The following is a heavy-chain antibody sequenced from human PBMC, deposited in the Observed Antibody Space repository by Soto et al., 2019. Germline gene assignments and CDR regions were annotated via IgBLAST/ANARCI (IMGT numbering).Heavy chain of an antibody. Sequence: EVQLVESGGGLVKPGGSLRLSCAASGFTFRTYSMNWVRQAPGKGLEWVSSISTSSSYISYADSVKGRFTVSRDNAKISLYLQMNSLRADDTAVYFCARRQYYFYYMDVWGKGTTVTVSS. CDR2: ISTSSSYI. V-gene: IGHV3-21*01. CDR1: GFTFRTYS. CDR3: ARRQYYFYYMDV. J-gene: IGHJ6*03.